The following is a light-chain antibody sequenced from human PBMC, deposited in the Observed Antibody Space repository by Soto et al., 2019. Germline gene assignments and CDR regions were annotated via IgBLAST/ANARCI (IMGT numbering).Light chain of an antibody. Sequence: EVVMTQSPATLSVSPGERATLSCRASQSIRSDVAWYQQKPGQAPRLLIHGASTRATGIPARFSGSGSGTEFTLTISSVESGDFALYCCQYYNNWYTFGQGTKLEI. J-gene: IGKJ2*01. V-gene: IGKV3D-15*01. CDR2: GAS. CDR3: QYYNNWYT. CDR1: QSIRSD.